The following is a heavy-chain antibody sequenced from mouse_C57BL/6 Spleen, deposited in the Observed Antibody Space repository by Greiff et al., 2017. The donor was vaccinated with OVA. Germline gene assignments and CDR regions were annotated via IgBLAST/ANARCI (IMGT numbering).Heavy chain of an antibody. Sequence: EVQLQQSGPELVKPGASVKISCKASGYTFTDYYMNWVKQSHGKSLEWIGDINPNNGGTSYNQKFKGKATLTVDKSSSTAYMELRSLTSEDSAVYYCARPGYYYGSRGDYWGQGTTLTVSS. CDR1: GYTFTDYY. J-gene: IGHJ2*01. V-gene: IGHV1-26*01. CDR3: ARPGYYYGSRGDY. CDR2: INPNNGGT. D-gene: IGHD1-1*01.